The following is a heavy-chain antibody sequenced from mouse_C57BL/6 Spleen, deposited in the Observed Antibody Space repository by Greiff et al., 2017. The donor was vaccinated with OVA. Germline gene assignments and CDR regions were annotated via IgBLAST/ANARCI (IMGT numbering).Heavy chain of an antibody. J-gene: IGHJ3*01. CDR1: GFTFSDYG. CDR2: ISSGSSTI. CDR3: ARDYYSNYGLAWFAY. D-gene: IGHD2-5*01. Sequence: EVMLVASGGGLVKPGGSLKLSCAASGFTFSDYGMHWVRQAPEKGLEWVAYISSGSSTIYYADTVKGRFTIARDNAKNTLFLQMTSLRSEDTAMYYCARDYYSNYGLAWFAYWGQGTLVTVSA. V-gene: IGHV5-17*01.